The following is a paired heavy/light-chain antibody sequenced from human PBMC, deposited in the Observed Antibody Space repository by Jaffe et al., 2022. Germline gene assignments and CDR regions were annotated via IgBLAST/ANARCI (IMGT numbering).Heavy chain of an antibody. J-gene: IGHJ4*02. V-gene: IGHV3-23*01. CDR2: ICGTSGDT. D-gene: IGHD2-15*01. CDR3: VKGSGGSCYSGLAY. Sequence: ELQLLESGGGLVQPGGSLRLSCAASGFTFNSYTMNWVRQAPGKGLEWVSVICGTSGDTYYADSVKGRFTISRDNSKNTLYLQMNSLRADDTAVYYCVKGSGGSCYSGLAYWGQGTLVTVSS. CDR1: GFTFNSYT.
Light chain of an antibody. CDR2: WAS. J-gene: IGKJ3*01. CDR1: QSVLYSSNNKNY. CDR3: QQYYSIPFT. Sequence: DIVMTQSPDSLAVSLGERATLDCKSSQSVLYSSNNKNYLAWYQQKPGQPPKLLIYWASTRESGVPDRFSGSGSGTDFTLTISSLQAEDVAVYSCQQYYSIPFTFGPGTKVDIK. V-gene: IGKV4-1*01.